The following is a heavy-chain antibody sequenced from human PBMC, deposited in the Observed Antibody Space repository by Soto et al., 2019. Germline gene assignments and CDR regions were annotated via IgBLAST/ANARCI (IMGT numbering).Heavy chain of an antibody. CDR1: GFSLSTSGVS. CDR3: AHSPTGDGVDY. V-gene: IGHV2-5*02. CDR2: IYWDDDK. Sequence: QITLKESGPTLVKPTQTLTLTCTFSGFSLSTSGVSVGWIRQPPGKALEWLTLIYWDDDKRYSPSLKSRLTITKNTSKNQVVLTMTDMDPVDTATYYCAHSPTGDGVDYWGQGTLVTVSS. D-gene: IGHD7-27*01. J-gene: IGHJ4*02.